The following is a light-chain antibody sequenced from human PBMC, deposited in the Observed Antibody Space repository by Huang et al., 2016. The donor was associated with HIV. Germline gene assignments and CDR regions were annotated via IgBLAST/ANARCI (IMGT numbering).Light chain of an antibody. CDR2: DAS. CDR1: QDISNY. J-gene: IGKJ3*01. Sequence: DIQMTQSPSSLSASVGDRVTITCQASQDISNYLNWYQQQPGKAPKLLIDDASNLETGVSSRFSGSGSGTDFTFTISSLQPEDIATYYCQQYDNLPRFTFGPGTKVDIK. V-gene: IGKV1-33*01. CDR3: QQYDNLPRFT.